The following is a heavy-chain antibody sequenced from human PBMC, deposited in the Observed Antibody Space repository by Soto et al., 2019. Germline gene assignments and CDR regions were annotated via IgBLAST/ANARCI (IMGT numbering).Heavy chain of an antibody. CDR3: ARGVRGYSYGTGGD. J-gene: IGHJ4*02. CDR2: SNHSGST. D-gene: IGHD5-18*01. CDR1: GGSFSGYY. V-gene: IGHV4-34*01. Sequence: QVQLQQWGAGLLKPSETLSLTCAVYGGSFSGYYWSWIRQPPGKGLEWIGESNHSGSTNYNPSLKSRVTISVDTPKNQFPLKLSSVTAADTAVYYCARGVRGYSYGTGGDWGQGTLVTVSS.